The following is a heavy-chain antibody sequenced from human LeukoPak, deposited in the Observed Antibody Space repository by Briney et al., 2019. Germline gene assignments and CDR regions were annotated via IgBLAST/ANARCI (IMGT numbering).Heavy chain of an antibody. J-gene: IGHJ4*02. CDR1: GFTSSSYS. V-gene: IGHV3-21*01. CDR3: ARDGGSGSYYFDY. D-gene: IGHD1-26*01. CDR2: ISSSSSYI. Sequence: KAGGSLRLSCAASGFTSSSYSMNWVRQAPGKGLEWVSSISSSSSYIYYADSVKGRFTISRDNAKNSLYLQMNSLRAEDTAVYYCARDGGSGSYYFDYWGQGTLVTVSS.